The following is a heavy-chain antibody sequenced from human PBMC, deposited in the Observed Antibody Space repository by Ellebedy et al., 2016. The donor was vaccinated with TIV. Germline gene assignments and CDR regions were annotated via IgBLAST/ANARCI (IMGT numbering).Heavy chain of an antibody. CDR3: ASNGY. CDR2: ISDSGGTT. J-gene: IGHJ4*02. V-gene: IGHV3-23*01. Sequence: GESLKISXAASGFNFYYCSMSWVRRASGKELEWVSAISDSGGTTDYTDSVKGRFTLSRDNSKNTLYLQMNSLRVEDTAVYYCASNGYWGQGTLVTVSS. CDR1: GFNFYYCS.